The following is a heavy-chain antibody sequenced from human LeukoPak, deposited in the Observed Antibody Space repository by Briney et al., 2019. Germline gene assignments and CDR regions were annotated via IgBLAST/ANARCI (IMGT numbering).Heavy chain of an antibody. Sequence: SVKVSCKASGGTFSSYAISWVRQAPGQGLEWMGRIIPILGIANYAQKFQGRVTIAADKSTSTAYMELSSLRSEDTAVYYCARVSSIAVAGFDYWGQGTLVTVSS. CDR1: GGTFSSYA. J-gene: IGHJ4*02. CDR3: ARVSSIAVAGFDY. D-gene: IGHD6-19*01. V-gene: IGHV1-69*04. CDR2: IIPILGIA.